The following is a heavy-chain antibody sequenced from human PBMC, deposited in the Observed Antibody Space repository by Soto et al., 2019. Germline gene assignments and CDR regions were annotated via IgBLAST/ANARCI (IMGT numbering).Heavy chain of an antibody. J-gene: IGHJ4*02. D-gene: IGHD5-18*01. CDR1: GFTFTGYS. CDR2: ISSNGGST. CDR3: ARDCPGGSSYAY. V-gene: IGHV3-64*01. Sequence: EVQLVESGGGLVQPGGSLRLSCAASGFTFTGYSMHWVRQAPGKGLEYVSGISSNGGSTNYANSVKGRFTISRDNSKHTLDLHMDGLGAEDMAVYYCARDCPGGSSYAYSGQGTRVTVSS.